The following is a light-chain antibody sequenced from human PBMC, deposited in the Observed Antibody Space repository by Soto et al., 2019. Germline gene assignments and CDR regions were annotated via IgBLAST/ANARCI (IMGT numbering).Light chain of an antibody. CDR3: SSYTSSSTLV. V-gene: IGLV2-14*01. CDR2: GVS. Sequence: QSALTQPASVSGSPGQSITISCTGTSSDVGGHNTVSWYQKHPDKSPQLLIFGVSLRPSAISTRFSGSKSGNTASLTISGLQPEDEADYFCSSYTSSSTLVFGGVTKLTVL. J-gene: IGLJ2*01. CDR1: SSDVGGHNT.